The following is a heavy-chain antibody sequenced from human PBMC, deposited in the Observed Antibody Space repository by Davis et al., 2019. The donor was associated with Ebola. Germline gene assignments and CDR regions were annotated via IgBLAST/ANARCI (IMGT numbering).Heavy chain of an antibody. CDR2: INHSGST. D-gene: IGHD4-17*01. Sequence: MPSETLSLTCAVYGGSFSGYYWSWIRQPPGKGLEWIGEINHSGSTNYNPSLKSRVTISVDTSKNQFSLKLSSVTAADTAVYYCARAATYGDYLFDYWGQGTLVTVSS. CDR3: ARAATYGDYLFDY. CDR1: GGSFSGYY. J-gene: IGHJ4*02. V-gene: IGHV4-34*01.